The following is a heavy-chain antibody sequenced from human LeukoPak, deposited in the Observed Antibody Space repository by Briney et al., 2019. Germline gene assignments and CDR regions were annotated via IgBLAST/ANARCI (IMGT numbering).Heavy chain of an antibody. CDR1: GFTFSSYG. D-gene: IGHD6-13*01. CDR2: LSYDGSNK. V-gene: IGHV3-30*18. CDR3: AKERSGYSSSWSYGMDV. J-gene: IGHJ6*02. Sequence: GGSLRLSCAASGFTFSSYGMHWVRQAPGKGLEWVAVLSYDGSNKYYADSVKGRFTISRDNSKNTLYLQMNSLRAEDTAVYYCAKERSGYSSSWSYGMDVWGQGTTVTVSS.